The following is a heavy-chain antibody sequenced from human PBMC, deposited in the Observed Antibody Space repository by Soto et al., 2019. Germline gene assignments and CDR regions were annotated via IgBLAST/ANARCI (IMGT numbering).Heavy chain of an antibody. Sequence: PGGSLRLSCTASGFTFSSHAMTWVRQAPGKGLEWVSGLSDSGISIYYAETVKGRFTISRDNSMNTLYLQMKILRAEDTSFYYFVKDLITMVRGVIVGFDYWGQGTLVTVSS. CDR2: LSDSGISI. D-gene: IGHD3-10*01. CDR3: VKDLITMVRGVIVGFDY. CDR1: GFTFSSHA. J-gene: IGHJ4*02. V-gene: IGHV3-23*01.